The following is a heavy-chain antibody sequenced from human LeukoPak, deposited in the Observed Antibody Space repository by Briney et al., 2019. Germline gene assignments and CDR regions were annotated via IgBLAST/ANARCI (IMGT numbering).Heavy chain of an antibody. V-gene: IGHV1-46*01. Sequence: RASVKVSCKASGYTFTSYYMHWVRQAPGQGLEWMGIINPSGGSTSYAQKFQGRVTMTRDMSTSTVYMELSSLRSEDTAVYYRARATIEEEPGDAFDIWGQGTMVTVSS. CDR2: INPSGGST. CDR1: GYTFTSYY. D-gene: IGHD3-9*01. CDR3: ARATIEEEPGDAFDI. J-gene: IGHJ3*02.